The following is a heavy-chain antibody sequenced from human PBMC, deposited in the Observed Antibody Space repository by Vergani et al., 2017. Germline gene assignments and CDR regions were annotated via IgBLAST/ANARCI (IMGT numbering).Heavy chain of an antibody. CDR3: ARGGNYYDSSGPRREVDY. CDR1: GFTFSSYG. Sequence: QVQLVESGGGVVQPGRSLRLSCAASGFTFSSYGMHWVRQAPGKGLEWVAVISYDGSNKYYADSVKGRFTISRDNSKNTLYLQMNSLRAEDTAVYYCARGGNYYDSSGPRREVDYWGQGTLVTVSS. J-gene: IGHJ4*02. D-gene: IGHD3-22*01. CDR2: ISYDGSNK. V-gene: IGHV3-30*03.